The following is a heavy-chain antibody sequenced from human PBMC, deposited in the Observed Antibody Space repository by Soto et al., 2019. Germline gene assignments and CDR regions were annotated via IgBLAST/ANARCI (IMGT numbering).Heavy chain of an antibody. CDR2: IYYSGST. Sequence: SETLSLTCTVSGGSISSSSYYWGWIRQPPGKGLEWIGSIYYSGSTYYNPSLKSRVTISVDTSKNQFSLKLSSVTAADTAVYYCARPGPTMLLDYFDYWGQGTLVPVSS. CDR1: GGSISSSSYY. CDR3: ARPGPTMLLDYFDY. V-gene: IGHV4-39*01. D-gene: IGHD1-1*01. J-gene: IGHJ4*02.